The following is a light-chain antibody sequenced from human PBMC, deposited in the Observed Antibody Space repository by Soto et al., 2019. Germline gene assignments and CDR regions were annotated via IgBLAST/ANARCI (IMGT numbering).Light chain of an antibody. J-gene: IGKJ2*01. V-gene: IGKV3D-15*01. CDR3: QQYNKWPPVYT. Sequence: EIVMTQSPDILSVSPGERATLSCRASQSVSSSLAWYQQKPGQAPRLLIYDASTRATGIPARFSGSGSGTEFTITISSLQSEDFALYYCQQYNKWPPVYTFGQGTKLEIK. CDR1: QSVSSS. CDR2: DAS.